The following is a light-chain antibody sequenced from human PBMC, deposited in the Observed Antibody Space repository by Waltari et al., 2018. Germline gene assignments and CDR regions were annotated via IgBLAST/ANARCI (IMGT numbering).Light chain of an antibody. Sequence: QSPLTQPASVSGSPGQSITLSCTGAFSDVGAYDYVSCYQQLPGRAPKHLIYDVAHRPSGVSDRLSGSTSGNTASLTISGLQPEDEADYYCSSYTTRGTWVFGGGTKLTVL. CDR1: FSDVGAYDY. V-gene: IGLV2-14*03. J-gene: IGLJ3*02. CDR3: SSYTTRGTWV. CDR2: DVA.